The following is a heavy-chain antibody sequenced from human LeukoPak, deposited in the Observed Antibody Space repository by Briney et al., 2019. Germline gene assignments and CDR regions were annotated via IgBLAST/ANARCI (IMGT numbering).Heavy chain of an antibody. D-gene: IGHD3-3*01. J-gene: IGHJ6*02. CDR2: IYTSGST. CDR3: ARYYDFWSDVPLTNYYYGVDV. Sequence: PSQTLSLTCTVSGGSISSGSYYWSWIRQPAGKGLEWIGRIYTSGSTNYNPSLKSRVTISVDTSKNQFSLKLSSVTAADTAVYYCARYYDFWSDVPLTNYYYGVDVWGQGTTVTVSS. V-gene: IGHV4-61*02. CDR1: GGSISSGSYY.